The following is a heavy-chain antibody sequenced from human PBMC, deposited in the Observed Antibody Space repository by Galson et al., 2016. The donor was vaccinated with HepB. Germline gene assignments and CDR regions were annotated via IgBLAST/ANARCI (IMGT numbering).Heavy chain of an antibody. CDR2: IKRDGSEK. V-gene: IGHV3-7*01. CDR3: AVGLEVPDTQNVFDI. CDR1: GFTFSSYW. D-gene: IGHD2-2*02. Sequence: SLRLSCAASGFTFSSYWMSWVRQAPGKGLEWVTNIKRDGSEKHYVGSVKVRFAISRDNARNSLYLQMNSLRAEDTAIYYCAVGLEVPDTQNVFDIWGQGTIVTVSS. J-gene: IGHJ3*02.